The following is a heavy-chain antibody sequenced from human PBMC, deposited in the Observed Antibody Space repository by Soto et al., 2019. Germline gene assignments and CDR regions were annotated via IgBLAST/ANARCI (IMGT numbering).Heavy chain of an antibody. J-gene: IGHJ6*03. CDR1: GGTFSSYT. CDR2: IIPILGIA. V-gene: IGHV1-69*02. CDR3: ARSNYNWNYVQGSYMDV. Sequence: QVQLVQSGAEVKKPGSSVKVSCKASGGTFSSYTISWVRQAPGQGLEWMGRIIPILGIANYAQKFQGRVTITADKSTSTAYMELSSLRSEDTAVYYCARSNYNWNYVQGSYMDVWGKGTTVTVSS. D-gene: IGHD1-7*01.